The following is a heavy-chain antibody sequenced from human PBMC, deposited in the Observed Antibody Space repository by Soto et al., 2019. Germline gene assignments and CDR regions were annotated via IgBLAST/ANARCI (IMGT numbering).Heavy chain of an antibody. CDR3: AREAQLWLRYYYGMDV. D-gene: IGHD5-18*01. CDR2: INPSGGST. CDR1: GYTFTSYY. Sequence: GASVKVSCKASGYTFTSYYMHWVRQAPGQGLEWMGIINPSGGSTSYAQKFQGRVTMTRDTSTSTVYMELSSLRSEDTAVYYCAREAQLWLRYYYGMDVWGQGTTVTVSS. V-gene: IGHV1-46*01. J-gene: IGHJ6*02.